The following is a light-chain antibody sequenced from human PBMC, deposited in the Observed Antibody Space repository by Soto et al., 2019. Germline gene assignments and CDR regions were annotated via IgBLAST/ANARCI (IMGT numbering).Light chain of an antibody. CDR2: DAS. J-gene: IGKJ3*01. Sequence: DIQMTQSPSSLSASVGDRVTITCQASQDISNYLNWYQQKPGKAPKLLIYDASNLETGVPSRFSGSGSGTDFTFTISSLQPADIAIYYCQQYDYQLGITFGPGTKVEIK. CDR3: QQYDYQLGIT. CDR1: QDISNY. V-gene: IGKV1-33*01.